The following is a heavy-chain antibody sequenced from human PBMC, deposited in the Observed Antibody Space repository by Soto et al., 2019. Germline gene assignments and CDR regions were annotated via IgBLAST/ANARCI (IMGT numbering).Heavy chain of an antibody. CDR3: VNPRSTVRIPPS. Sequence: EVQLVESGGGLVQPGGSLRVSCSASGFTFSSFSMHWVRQAPGKGLEYVSGISSNGFSTYYADSVKGRFTISRDNSKNTLDLQMSSLRPEDTGVYYCVNPRSTVRIPPSWGQGTLVTVSS. V-gene: IGHV3-64D*06. J-gene: IGHJ4*02. CDR2: ISSNGFST. CDR1: GFTFSSFS. D-gene: IGHD4-17*01.